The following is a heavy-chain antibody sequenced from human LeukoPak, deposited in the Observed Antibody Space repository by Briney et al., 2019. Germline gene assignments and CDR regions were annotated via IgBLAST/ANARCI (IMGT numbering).Heavy chain of an antibody. Sequence: SETLSLTCTVSGYSISSGCYWGWIRQSPGKGLEWIGNIYRRGSTHYNPSLKSRVTISMDTSKNQFSLKLSSVTAADTAVYYCARDVRNYYDSSGYYLFDYWGQGTLVTVSS. D-gene: IGHD3-22*01. V-gene: IGHV4-38-2*02. CDR2: IYRRGST. CDR1: GYSISSGCY. CDR3: ARDVRNYYDSSGYYLFDY. J-gene: IGHJ4*02.